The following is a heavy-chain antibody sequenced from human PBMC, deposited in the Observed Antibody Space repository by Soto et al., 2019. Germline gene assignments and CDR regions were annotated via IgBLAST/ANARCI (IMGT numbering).Heavy chain of an antibody. J-gene: IGHJ6*02. CDR3: AKDLGRIGYYYYGMDV. D-gene: IGHD2-15*01. CDR2: KSYDGSNK. V-gene: IGHV3-30*18. Sequence: QVQLVESGGGVVQPGRSLRLSCAASGFTFSSYGMHWVRQAPGKGLEWVAVKSYDGSNKYYADSVKGRFTISRDNSKNTLYLQMNSLRAEDTGVYYCAKDLGRIGYYYYGMDVWGQGTTVTVSS. CDR1: GFTFSSYG.